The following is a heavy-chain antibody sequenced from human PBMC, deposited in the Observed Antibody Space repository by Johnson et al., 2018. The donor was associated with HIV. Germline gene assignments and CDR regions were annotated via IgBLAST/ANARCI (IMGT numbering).Heavy chain of an antibody. CDR3: ARDHRAYCGGDCYSDAFDI. Sequence: VQLVESGGGLVQPGGSLRLSCAASGFTVSSNYMSWVRQAPGKGLEWVSVIYSGGSTYYADSVKGRFTISRDNSKNTLYLQMNSLSAEDTAVYYCARDHRAYCGGDCYSDAFDIWGQGTMVTVSS. D-gene: IGHD2-21*02. J-gene: IGHJ3*02. V-gene: IGHV3-66*01. CDR2: IYSGGST. CDR1: GFTVSSNY.